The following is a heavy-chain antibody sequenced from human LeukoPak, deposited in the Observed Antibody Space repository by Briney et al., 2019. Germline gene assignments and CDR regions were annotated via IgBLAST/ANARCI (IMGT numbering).Heavy chain of an antibody. D-gene: IGHD3-10*02. V-gene: IGHV3-7*03. CDR3: ARENTMSLFDY. Sequence: GGSLRLSCAASGFTFSSYAMSWVRQAPGKGLEWVANIKQDGSEKYYVDSVKGRFTISRDNAKNSLYLQMNSLRAEDTAVYYCARENTMSLFDYWGQGTLVTVSS. CDR2: IKQDGSEK. CDR1: GFTFSSYA. J-gene: IGHJ4*02.